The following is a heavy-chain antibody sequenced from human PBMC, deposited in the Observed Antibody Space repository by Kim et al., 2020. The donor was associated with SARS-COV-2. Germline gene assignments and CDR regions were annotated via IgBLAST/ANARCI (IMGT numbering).Heavy chain of an antibody. V-gene: IGHV4-34*01. CDR3: ARAPPKRVVVVPAAEVPYYYYYGMDV. D-gene: IGHD2-2*01. Sequence: SETLSLTCAVYGGSFSGYYWSWIRQPPGKGLEWIGEINHSGSTNYNPSLKSRVTISVDTSKNQFSLKLSSVTAADTAVYYCARAPPKRVVVVPAAEVPYYYYYGMDVWGQGTTVTVSS. J-gene: IGHJ6*02. CDR2: INHSGST. CDR1: GGSFSGYY.